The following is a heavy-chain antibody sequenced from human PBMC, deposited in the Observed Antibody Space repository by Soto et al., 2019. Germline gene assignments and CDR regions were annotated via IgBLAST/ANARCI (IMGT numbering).Heavy chain of an antibody. J-gene: IGHJ4*02. Sequence: EVQLVESGGGLVQPGGSLRVSCAASGFYFTSYWMSWVRQAPGKGLEWVANIKEDGSAKYYLDSVKGRFTISRDNAKNSLYLQMSSLRAEDTAVYYCAREDFYRFDYWGQGNLVTVSS. CDR3: AREDFYRFDY. V-gene: IGHV3-7*01. CDR2: IKEDGSAK. CDR1: GFYFTSYW.